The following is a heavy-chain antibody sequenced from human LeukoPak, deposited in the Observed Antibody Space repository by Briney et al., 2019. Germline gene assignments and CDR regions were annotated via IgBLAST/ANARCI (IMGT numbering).Heavy chain of an antibody. CDR3: GRDWDWHVQF. CDR2: IGVFNGNR. D-gene: IGHD1-26*01. V-gene: IGHV1-18*01. J-gene: IGHJ4*02. CDR1: GYTFSRYG. Sequence: ASVKVSCKTSGYTFSRYGFSWVRQAPGKGLEWIGWIGVFNGNRNYAKSVQGRITLTADTSTNTTYMELRSLTSDDTAVYFCGRDWDWHVQFWGQGTLITVSS.